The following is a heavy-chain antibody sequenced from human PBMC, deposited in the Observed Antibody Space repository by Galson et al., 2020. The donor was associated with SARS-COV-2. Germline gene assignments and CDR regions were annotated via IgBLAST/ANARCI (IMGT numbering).Heavy chain of an antibody. Sequence: SETLSLTCTVSGGSISSYYWSWIRQPPGKGLEWLGYIYYSGNTNCNPSLKSRVTISVDTSKNQFSLKLSSVTAADTAVYYCARQMVGATIYFDYWGQGTLVTVSS. D-gene: IGHD1-26*01. CDR2: IYYSGNT. CDR1: GGSISSYY. J-gene: IGHJ4*02. V-gene: IGHV4-59*08. CDR3: ARQMVGATIYFDY.